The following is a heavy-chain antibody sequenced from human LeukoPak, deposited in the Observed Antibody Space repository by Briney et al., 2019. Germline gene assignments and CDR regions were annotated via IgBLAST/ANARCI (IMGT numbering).Heavy chain of an antibody. J-gene: IGHJ4*02. D-gene: IGHD5-24*01. CDR2: INWNGGST. CDR3: ARKWLQLQDY. V-gene: IGHV3-20*04. CDR1: GFSFDDYG. Sequence: TGGSLRLSCAASGFSFDDYGMSWVRQAPGKGLEWVSGINWNGGSTGYADSVKGRFTISRDNAKNSLYLQMNSLRAEDTALYYCARKWLQLQDYWGQGTLVTVSS.